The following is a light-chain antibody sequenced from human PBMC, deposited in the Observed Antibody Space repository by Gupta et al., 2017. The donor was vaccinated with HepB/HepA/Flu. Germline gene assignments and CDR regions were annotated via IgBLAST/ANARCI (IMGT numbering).Light chain of an antibody. J-gene: IGKJ4*01. Sequence: EIVLTQSPGTLSLSPGERATLSCRASQNVRRNLAWYQQKPGQPPRLLMYVASTRASTVPARFSGTGSGTDFTLTISSLQSEDFGVYFCQQENDWPLSFGGRTXVEIK. CDR3: QQENDWPLS. CDR1: QNVRRN. CDR2: VAS. V-gene: IGKV3-15*01.